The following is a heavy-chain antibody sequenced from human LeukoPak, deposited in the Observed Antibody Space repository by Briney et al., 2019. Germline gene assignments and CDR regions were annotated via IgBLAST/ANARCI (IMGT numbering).Heavy chain of an antibody. CDR3: ARVNRRGIAAAGRSYYFDY. V-gene: IGHV1-2*02. CDR2: INPNSGGT. CDR1: GYTFTGYY. J-gene: IGHJ4*02. Sequence: ASVKVSCKASGYTFTGYYMHWVRQAPGQGLEWMGWINPNSGGTNYAQKFQGRVTMTRDTSISTAYMELSSLRSEDTAVYYCARVNRRGIAAAGRSYYFDYWGQGTLVTVSS. D-gene: IGHD6-13*01.